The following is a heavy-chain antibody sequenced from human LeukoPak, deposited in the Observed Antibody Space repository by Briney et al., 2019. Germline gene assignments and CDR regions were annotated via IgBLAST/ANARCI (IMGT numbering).Heavy chain of an antibody. V-gene: IGHV4-38-2*02. Sequence: PSETLSLTCTVSGFSISNPYYWGWIRQPPGKGQEWIGSIYHSGSTYYNPSLKSRVTISIDTSKNQFSLNLSSVTAADTAVYYCARLVSDCGGDCYLAHFDYWGQGTLVTVSS. D-gene: IGHD2-21*01. CDR3: ARLVSDCGGDCYLAHFDY. J-gene: IGHJ4*02. CDR1: GFSISNPYY. CDR2: IYHSGST.